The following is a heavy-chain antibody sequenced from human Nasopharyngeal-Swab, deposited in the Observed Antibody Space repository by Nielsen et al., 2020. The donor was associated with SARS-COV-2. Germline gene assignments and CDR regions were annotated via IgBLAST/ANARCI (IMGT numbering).Heavy chain of an antibody. J-gene: IGHJ3*02. CDR3: ARGPSSGYYLYAFDI. V-gene: IGHV1-69*01. Sequence: WVRQAPGQGLEWMGGIIPIFGTANYAQKFQGRVTITADESTSTAYMELSSLRSEDTAVYYCARGPSSGYYLYAFDIWGQGTMVTASS. D-gene: IGHD3-22*01. CDR2: IIPIFGTA.